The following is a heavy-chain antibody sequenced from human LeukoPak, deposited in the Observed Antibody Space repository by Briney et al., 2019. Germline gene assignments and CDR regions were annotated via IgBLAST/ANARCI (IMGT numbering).Heavy chain of an antibody. Sequence: GGSLRLSCAASGFTFSRFWMSWVRQAPGKGLEWVANIKQDGSEKYYVDSVRGRFTISRDNAKNSLFLQMNSVRPEDTAVYYCALSGLVGARFDYWGQGTLVTVSS. D-gene: IGHD1-26*01. CDR2: IKQDGSEK. CDR3: ALSGLVGARFDY. CDR1: GFTFSRFW. J-gene: IGHJ4*02. V-gene: IGHV3-7*01.